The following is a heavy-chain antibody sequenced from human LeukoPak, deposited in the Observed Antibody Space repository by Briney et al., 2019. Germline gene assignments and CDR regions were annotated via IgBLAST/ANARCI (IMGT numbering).Heavy chain of an antibody. D-gene: IGHD3-22*01. CDR3: ARAGDSSGYEYYFDY. J-gene: IGHJ4*02. Sequence: SETLSLTCTVSGGSISSYYWSWIRQPAGKGLEWIGRIYTSGSTNYNPSLKGRVTMSVDMSTNQFSLKLSSVTAADTAVYYCARAGDSSGYEYYFDYWGQGTLVTVSS. CDR1: GGSISSYY. CDR2: IYTSGST. V-gene: IGHV4-4*07.